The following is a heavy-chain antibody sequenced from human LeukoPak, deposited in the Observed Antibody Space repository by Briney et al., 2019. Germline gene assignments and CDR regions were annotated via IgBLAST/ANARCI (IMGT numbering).Heavy chain of an antibody. V-gene: IGHV3-33*01. CDR1: GFTFSSYG. Sequence: GGSLRLSCAASGFTFSSYGMQWVRQAPGKGLEWVAVIWYDGSNKYYADSVKGRFTISRDNSKNTLYLQMNSLRAEDTAVYYCARENARSWYFDYWGQGTLVTVSS. CDR2: IWYDGSNK. CDR3: ARENARSWYFDY. J-gene: IGHJ4*02. D-gene: IGHD2-8*01.